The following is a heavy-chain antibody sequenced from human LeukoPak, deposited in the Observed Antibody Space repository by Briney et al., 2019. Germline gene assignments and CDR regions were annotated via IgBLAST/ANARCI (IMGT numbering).Heavy chain of an antibody. D-gene: IGHD3-22*01. CDR2: ISSSGSTI. CDR3: ARGVDYYDSSGPDL. J-gene: IGHJ3*01. Sequence: GGSLRLSCAASGFTFSDYYMSSLRQAPGKGLEWVSYISSSGSTIYYADSVKGRFTISRDNAKNSLYLQMNSLRAEDTAVYFCARGVDYYDSSGPDLWGQGTMVTVSS. V-gene: IGHV3-11*04. CDR1: GFTFSDYY.